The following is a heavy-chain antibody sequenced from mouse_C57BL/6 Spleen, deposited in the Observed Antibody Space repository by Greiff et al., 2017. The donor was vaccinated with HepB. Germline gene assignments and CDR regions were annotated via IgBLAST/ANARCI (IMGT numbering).Heavy chain of an antibody. Sequence: EVQLVESGGGLVQPKGSLKLSCAASGFSFNTYAMNWVRQAPGKGLEWVARIRSKSNNYATYYADSVKDRFTISRDDSESMLYLQMNNLKTEDTAMYYCVSPYSNYGFVAYWGQGTLVTVSA. J-gene: IGHJ3*01. D-gene: IGHD2-5*01. V-gene: IGHV10-1*01. CDR3: VSPYSNYGFVAY. CDR1: GFSFNTYA. CDR2: IRSKSNNYAT.